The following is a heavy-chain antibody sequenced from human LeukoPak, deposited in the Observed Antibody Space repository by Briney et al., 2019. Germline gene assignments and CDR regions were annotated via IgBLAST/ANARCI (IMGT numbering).Heavy chain of an antibody. Sequence: SETLSLTCTVSRGSISSSSYYWGWIRQPPGKGLEWIGEINHSGSTNYNPSLKSRVTISVDTSKNQFSLKLSSVTAADTAVYYCARLTGYSSGWYRGGSYYYYMDVWGKGTTVTISS. J-gene: IGHJ6*03. CDR2: INHSGST. CDR1: RGSISSSSYY. D-gene: IGHD6-19*01. V-gene: IGHV4-39*07. CDR3: ARLTGYSSGWYRGGSYYYYMDV.